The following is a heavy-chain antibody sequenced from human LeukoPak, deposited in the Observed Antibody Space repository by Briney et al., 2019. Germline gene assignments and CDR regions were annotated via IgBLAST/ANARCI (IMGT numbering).Heavy chain of an antibody. CDR1: GFTFSSYG. CDR2: IWYDGSNK. J-gene: IGHJ4*02. V-gene: IGHV3-33*01. CDR3: ATSGSYYRFEY. Sequence: GGSLRLSCAASGFTFSSYGMHWVRQAPGKGLEWVAVIWYDGSNKYYAGSVKGRFTISRDNSKNTLYLQMNSLRAEDTAVYYCATSGSYYRFEYWGQGTLVTVSS. D-gene: IGHD1-26*01.